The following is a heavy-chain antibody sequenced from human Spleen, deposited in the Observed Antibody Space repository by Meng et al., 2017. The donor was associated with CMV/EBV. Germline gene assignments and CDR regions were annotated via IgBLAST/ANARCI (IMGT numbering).Heavy chain of an antibody. V-gene: IGHV3-7*01. Sequence: GESLKISCAASGFTFSTSWMSWVRQAPGKGLEWVANIREDGSSKYHADPVKGRFTISRDNAKNSLFLQMSSLRAEDTAMYYCARGGIAAAGIGWFDPWGQGTLVTVSS. D-gene: IGHD6-13*01. CDR3: ARGGIAAAGIGWFDP. CDR2: IREDGSSK. CDR1: GFTFSTSW. J-gene: IGHJ5*02.